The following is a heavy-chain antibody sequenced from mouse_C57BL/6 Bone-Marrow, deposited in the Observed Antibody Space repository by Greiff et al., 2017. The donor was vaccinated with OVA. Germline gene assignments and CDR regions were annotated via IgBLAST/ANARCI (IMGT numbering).Heavy chain of an antibody. CDR2: IYPGSGST. CDR3: ARWGYDGYPWFAY. D-gene: IGHD2-3*01. Sequence: QVQLQQRGAELVKPGASVKMSCKASGYTFTSYWITWVKQRPGQGLEWIGDIYPGSGSTNYNEKFKSKATLTVDTSSSTAYMQLSSLTSEDSAVYYCARWGYDGYPWFAYWGQGTLVTVSA. J-gene: IGHJ3*01. V-gene: IGHV1-55*01. CDR1: GYTFTSYW.